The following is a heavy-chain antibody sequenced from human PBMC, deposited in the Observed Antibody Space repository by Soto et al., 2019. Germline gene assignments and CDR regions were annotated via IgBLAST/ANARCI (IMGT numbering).Heavy chain of an antibody. D-gene: IGHD6-13*01. CDR2: ISYDGSNK. V-gene: IGHV3-30*03. CDR1: GFTFSSYG. CDR3: AAYSDSSSWPFDY. J-gene: IGHJ4*02. Sequence: GGSLRLSCAASGFTFSSYGMHWVRQAPGKGLEWVAVISYDGSNKYYADSAKGRFTISRDNSKNTLYLQMNSLRAEDTAVYFCAAYSDSSSWPFDYWGQGTLVTVSS.